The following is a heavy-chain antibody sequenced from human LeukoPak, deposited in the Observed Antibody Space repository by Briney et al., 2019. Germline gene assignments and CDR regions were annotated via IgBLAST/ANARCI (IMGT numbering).Heavy chain of an antibody. V-gene: IGHV4-38-2*02. CDR2: IYHSGST. CDR1: GYSISSGYY. Sequence: SETLSPTCTVSGYSISSGYYWGWIRQPPGKGLEWIGHIYHSGSTYYNPSLKSRVTISVDTSKNQFSLKLSSVTAADTAVYYCASLRERSYYARGFDYWGQGTLVTVSS. CDR3: ASLRERSYYARGFDY. D-gene: IGHD4-11*01. J-gene: IGHJ4*02.